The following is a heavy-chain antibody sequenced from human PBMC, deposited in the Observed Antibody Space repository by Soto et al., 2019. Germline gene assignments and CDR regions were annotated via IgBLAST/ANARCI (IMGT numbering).Heavy chain of an antibody. CDR1: GFTFSRYW. V-gene: IGHV3-7*05. CDR3: ARDPYNSDGYGYGMDV. CDR2: IRQDGNER. D-gene: IGHD5-12*01. J-gene: IGHJ6*02. Sequence: EVQLVESGGALVQPGGSLRLSCIVSGFTFSRYWMSWVRQAPGKGLEWVANIRQDGNERVYVDSVKGRFTISRENAENSVSLQMNGLRAEDAAVYYCARDPYNSDGYGYGMDVWGQGTTVTVSS.